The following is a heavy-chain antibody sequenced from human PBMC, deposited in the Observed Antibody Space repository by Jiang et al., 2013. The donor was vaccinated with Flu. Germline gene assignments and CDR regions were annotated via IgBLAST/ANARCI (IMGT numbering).Heavy chain of an antibody. CDR1: GFTVSSSY. D-gene: IGHD3-16*01. V-gene: IGHV3-66*01. CDR2: LYSGGDT. CDR3: ARDDYVWGSPDY. Sequence: QLVESGGGLAQPGGSLRLSCAASGFTVSSSYMRWVRQAPGKGLEWVSVLYSGGDTYYADSVEGRFTISRDTSKNTLYLQMNSLRVEDTAVYYCARDDYVWGSPDYWGQGTLVTVSS. J-gene: IGHJ4*02.